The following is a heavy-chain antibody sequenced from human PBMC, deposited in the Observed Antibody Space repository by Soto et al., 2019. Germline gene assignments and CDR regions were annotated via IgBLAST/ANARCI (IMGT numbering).Heavy chain of an antibody. Sequence: GGSLRLSCAASGFTFSSYAMHWVRQAPGKGLEWMAVIPYDGSNKYYADSVKGRFTISRDNSKNTLYLQMNSLRAEDTAVYYCARGPLDQLLYGGFDYWGQGTLVTVSS. D-gene: IGHD2-2*02. CDR2: IPYDGSNK. CDR1: GFTFSSYA. CDR3: ARGPLDQLLYGGFDY. J-gene: IGHJ4*02. V-gene: IGHV3-30-3*01.